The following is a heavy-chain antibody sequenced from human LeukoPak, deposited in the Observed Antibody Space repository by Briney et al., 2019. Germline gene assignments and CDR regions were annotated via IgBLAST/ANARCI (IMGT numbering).Heavy chain of an antibody. CDR2: ISYDGSNK. V-gene: IGHV3-30*19. CDR3: ARARSVGYCTNGVCYLYFDY. Sequence: GGSLRLSCAASGFTFSSYGIHWVRQAPGKGLEWVAVISYDGSNKYYADSVKGRFTISRDNSKNTLYLQMNSLRAEDTAVYYCARARSVGYCTNGVCYLYFDYWGQGTLVTVSS. J-gene: IGHJ4*02. D-gene: IGHD2-8*01. CDR1: GFTFSSYG.